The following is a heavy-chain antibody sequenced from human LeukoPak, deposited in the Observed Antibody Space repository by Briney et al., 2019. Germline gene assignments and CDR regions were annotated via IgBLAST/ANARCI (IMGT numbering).Heavy chain of an antibody. CDR2: ISSDGSDT. V-gene: IGHV3-64*02. J-gene: IGHJ4*02. CDR1: GFTFSYYA. CDR3: LRAQGGDFDWRPSGI. Sequence: GGSLRLSCAASGFTFSYYAMHWVRQAPGKGLEYVSIISSDGSDTDYADSVKGRFTISRDNSKNTLYLQMGSLRPEDMAVYYCLRAQGGDFDWRPSGIWSQGTLVTVSS. D-gene: IGHD3-9*01.